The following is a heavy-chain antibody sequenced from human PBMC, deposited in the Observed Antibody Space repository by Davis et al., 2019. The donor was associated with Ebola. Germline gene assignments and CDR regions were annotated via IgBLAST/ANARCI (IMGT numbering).Heavy chain of an antibody. CDR1: GGTFSSYA. J-gene: IGHJ4*02. CDR2: IIPIFGTA. Sequence: SVKVSCKASGGTFSSYAISWVRQAPGQGLEWMGGIIPIFGTANYAQKFQGRVTITADKSTSTAYMELSSLRSEDTAVYYCARGDCTGGVCPLGFDYWGQGTLVTVSS. V-gene: IGHV1-69*06. CDR3: ARGDCTGGVCPLGFDY. D-gene: IGHD2-8*02.